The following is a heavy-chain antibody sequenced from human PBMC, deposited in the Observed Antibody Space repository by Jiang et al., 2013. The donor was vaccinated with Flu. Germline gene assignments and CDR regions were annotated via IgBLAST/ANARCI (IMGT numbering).Heavy chain of an antibody. D-gene: IGHD3-22*01. CDR3: ARDAYYYDTSGYFILDS. J-gene: IGHJ4*02. V-gene: IGHV4-4*07. CDR2: IYTTGDT. CDR1: GGSISNYY. Sequence: LLKPSETLSLTCTVSGGSISNYYWTWIRQPAGEGLEYIGRIYTTGDTYYNPSLNSRVTMSVDTSKNQFSLQLSSVTTADTAVYYCARDAYYYDTSGYFILDSWGQGTLVTVSS.